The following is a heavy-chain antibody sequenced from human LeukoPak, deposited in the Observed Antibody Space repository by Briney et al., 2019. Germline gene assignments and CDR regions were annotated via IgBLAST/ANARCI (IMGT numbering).Heavy chain of an antibody. CDR1: GGSFSGYY. J-gene: IGHJ4*02. CDR2: INHSGST. D-gene: IGHD6-6*01. CDR3: ARASRPTAARLDY. Sequence: SETLSLTCAVYGGSFSGYYWSWIRQPPGKGLEGIGEINHSGSTNYNPSLKRRVTISVDTSKNQFSLKLSPVTAADTAVYYCARASRPTAARLDYWGQGTLVTVSS. V-gene: IGHV4-34*01.